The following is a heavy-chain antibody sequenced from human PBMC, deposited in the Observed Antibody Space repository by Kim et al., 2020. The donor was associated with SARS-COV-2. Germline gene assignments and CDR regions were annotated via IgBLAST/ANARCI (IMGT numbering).Heavy chain of an antibody. V-gene: IGHV3-23*01. CDR3: AKSRDTAMGKYYFDY. J-gene: IGHJ4*02. Sequence: DSVKGRFTIPRDNSKNTLYLQMNSLRAEDTAVYYCAKSRDTAMGKYYFDYWGQGTLVTVSS. D-gene: IGHD5-18*01.